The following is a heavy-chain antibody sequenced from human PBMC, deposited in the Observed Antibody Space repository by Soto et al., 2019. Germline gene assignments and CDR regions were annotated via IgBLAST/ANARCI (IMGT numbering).Heavy chain of an antibody. CDR2: IYYSGTT. CDR3: ARAEGYISTGGLFDP. J-gene: IGHJ5*02. CDR1: GGSISSGYYY. D-gene: IGHD6-13*01. Sequence: QVQLQESGPGLVKPSQTLSLTCTVSGGSISSGYYYWSWLRQHPGKGLEWIGYIYYSGTTYYNPSLKSRITIAVDTSKNQFSLKLTSVTAADTVVYYCARAEGYISTGGLFDPWGQGTLVTVSS. V-gene: IGHV4-31*03.